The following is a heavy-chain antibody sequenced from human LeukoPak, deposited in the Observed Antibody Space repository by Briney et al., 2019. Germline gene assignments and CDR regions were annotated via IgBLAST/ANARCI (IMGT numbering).Heavy chain of an antibody. D-gene: IGHD3-3*01. Sequence: PSETLSLTCTVSGGSISSYYWSWIRQPAGKGLEWIGRIYTSRSTNYNPSLKSRVTMSVDTSKNQFSLKLSSVTAADTAVYYCARDLAPYYDFWSGYYPPIYYYYYMDVWGKGTTVTVSS. CDR3: ARDLAPYYDFWSGYYPPIYYYYYMDV. J-gene: IGHJ6*03. CDR2: IYTSRST. V-gene: IGHV4-4*07. CDR1: GGSISSYY.